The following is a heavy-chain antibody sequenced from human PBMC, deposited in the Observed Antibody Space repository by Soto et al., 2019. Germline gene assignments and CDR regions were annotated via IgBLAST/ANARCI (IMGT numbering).Heavy chain of an antibody. V-gene: IGHV3-30*18. CDR1: GFNFRSYG. CDR3: AKIRYSDGTGASDY. CDR2: ISYDGSNK. J-gene: IGHJ4*02. Sequence: GGSLRLSCAASGFNFRSYGMHWARQAPGKGLEWVAVISYDGSNKYYADSVKGRFTISRDNSKNTLYLKMKSLRAEDTAVYYCAKIRYSDGTGASDYWGQGTLVTVSS. D-gene: IGHD5-18*01.